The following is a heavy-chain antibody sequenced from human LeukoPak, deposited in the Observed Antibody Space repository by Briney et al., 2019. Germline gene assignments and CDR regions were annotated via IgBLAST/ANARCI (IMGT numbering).Heavy chain of an antibody. J-gene: IGHJ5*02. CDR2: INPNSGGT. Sequence: ASVKVSCKASGYTFTGYYMHWVRQAPGQGLEWMGWINPNSGGTNYAQKFQGRGTMTRDTSISKAYMELSRLRSDDTAVYYCARGGTAIKRWFDPWGQGTLVTVSS. CDR1: GYTFTGYY. V-gene: IGHV1-2*02. CDR3: ARGGTAIKRWFDP. D-gene: IGHD2-21*02.